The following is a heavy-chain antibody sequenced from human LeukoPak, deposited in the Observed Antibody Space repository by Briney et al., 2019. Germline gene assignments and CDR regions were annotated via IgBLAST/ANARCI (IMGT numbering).Heavy chain of an antibody. D-gene: IGHD3-22*01. J-gene: IGHJ4*02. CDR2: INPNSGGT. CDR1: GYTFTDSY. CDR3: GRGAEGGKWLDY. V-gene: IGHV1-2*02. Sequence: ASVKVSCKASGYTFTDSYVHWVGQAPGQGLEWMGWINPNSGGTNYGQKFQGRVTMTWDTSINTAYMDLSRLTSDDTAIYYCGRGAEGGKWLDYWGQGTLVTVSS.